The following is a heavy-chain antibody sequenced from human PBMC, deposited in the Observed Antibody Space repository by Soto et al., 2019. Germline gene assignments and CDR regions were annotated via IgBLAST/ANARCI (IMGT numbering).Heavy chain of an antibody. Sequence: QVQLVQSGAEVKKPGSSVKVSCKASGGTFSSYAISWVRQAPGQGLEWMGGIIPIFGTANYAQKFQGRVTITADKSTSTAYMELSSLRSEDTAVYYCARPQYPLITMTFHDAFDIWGQGTMVTVSS. CDR1: GGTFSSYA. D-gene: IGHD3-22*01. CDR2: IIPIFGTA. V-gene: IGHV1-69*06. CDR3: ARPQYPLITMTFHDAFDI. J-gene: IGHJ3*02.